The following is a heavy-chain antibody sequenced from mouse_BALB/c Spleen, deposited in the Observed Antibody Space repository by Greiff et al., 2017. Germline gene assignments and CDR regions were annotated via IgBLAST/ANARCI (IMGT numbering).Heavy chain of an antibody. CDR3: TRRCYYEEYFEV. D-gene: IGHD1-1*01. J-gene: IGHJ1*01. Sequence: QVQLQQSGAELVKPGASVKLSCKASGYTFTSYYMYWVKQRPGQGLEWIGEINPSNGGTNFNEKFKSKATLTVDKSSSTAYMQLSSLTSEDSAVYYCTRRCYYEEYFEVWGAGTTGTVSS. CDR1: GYTFTSYY. CDR2: INPSNGGT. V-gene: IGHV1S81*02.